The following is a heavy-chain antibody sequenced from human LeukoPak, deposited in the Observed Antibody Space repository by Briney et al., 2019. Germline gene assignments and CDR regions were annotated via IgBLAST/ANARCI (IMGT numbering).Heavy chain of an antibody. Sequence: GSLRLSCAPSGSTFTNYAMSWVRQAPGKGLEWVSSITGSGDSAYYADSVKGRFTISRDNSKDTLYLQMNSLRAEDTAIYFCAKDEAWRPAADWGQGTLVTVSS. V-gene: IGHV3-23*01. CDR1: GSTFTNYA. D-gene: IGHD2-2*01. CDR3: AKDEAWRPAAD. J-gene: IGHJ4*02. CDR2: ITGSGDSA.